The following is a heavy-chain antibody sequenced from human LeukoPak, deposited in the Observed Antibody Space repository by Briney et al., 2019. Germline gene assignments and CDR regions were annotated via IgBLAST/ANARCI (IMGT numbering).Heavy chain of an antibody. D-gene: IGHD5-24*01. CDR3: ATGDIRWLQLGLDY. J-gene: IGHJ4*02. V-gene: IGHV3-21*01. Sequence: GGSLRLSCAASGFTFSIYSMNWVRQAPGKGLEWVSSISSSSSYIYYADSVKGRFTISRDNAKNSLYLQMNSLRAEDTAVYYCATGDIRWLQLGLDYWGQGTLVTVSS. CDR1: GFTFSIYS. CDR2: ISSSSSYI.